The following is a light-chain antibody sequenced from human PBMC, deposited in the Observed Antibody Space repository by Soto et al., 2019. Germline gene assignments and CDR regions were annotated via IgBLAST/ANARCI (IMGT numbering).Light chain of an antibody. CDR1: QSVLYSSNNKNY. CDR2: WAS. Sequence: DIVMTQSPDSLAVSLGERATINCKSSQSVLYSSNNKNYLAWYQQKPGQPPKLLIYWASTRESGVPDRFGGSGSGTDFTLTISSLQAEDVAVYYCQQYYSTPLTFAGGTKVEIK. J-gene: IGKJ4*01. V-gene: IGKV4-1*01. CDR3: QQYYSTPLT.